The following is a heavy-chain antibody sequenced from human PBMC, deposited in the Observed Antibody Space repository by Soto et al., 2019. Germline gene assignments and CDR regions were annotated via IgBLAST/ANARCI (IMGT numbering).Heavy chain of an antibody. CDR1: GFTFGSSA. Sequence: AGSLRLSCAASGFTFGSSALSWVRQAPGKGLEWVAAVGGRGDSTYYADTGKGRFTTPRDNSKNMLNQQMKSRRAEDTAEYYCANLLNWPNYPSYWGQRTLVTVCS. CDR3: ANLLNWPNYPSY. V-gene: IGHV3-23*01. CDR2: VGGRGDST. J-gene: IGHJ4*02. D-gene: IGHD2-8*01.